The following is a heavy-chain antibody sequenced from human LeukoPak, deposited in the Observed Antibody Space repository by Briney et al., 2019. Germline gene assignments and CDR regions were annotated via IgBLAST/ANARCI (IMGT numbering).Heavy chain of an antibody. D-gene: IGHD2-15*01. Sequence: PSETLSLTCTVSGYSISSSYYWGWIRQPPGKGVEWIVSISYSGSTYYNPSLKSRVTISVDTSKKQFSLKLSSVTAADTAVYYCARGYCSGGSCYSYYYYSYMDVWGKGTTVTVSS. CDR1: GYSISSSYY. J-gene: IGHJ6*03. V-gene: IGHV4-38-2*02. CDR2: ISYSGST. CDR3: ARGYCSGGSCYSYYYYSYMDV.